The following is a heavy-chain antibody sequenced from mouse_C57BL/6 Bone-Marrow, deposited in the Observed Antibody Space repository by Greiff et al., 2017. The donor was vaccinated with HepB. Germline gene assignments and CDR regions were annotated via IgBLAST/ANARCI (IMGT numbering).Heavy chain of an antibody. CDR2: ISNGGGST. J-gene: IGHJ1*03. V-gene: IGHV5-12*01. Sequence: DVQLVESGGGLVQPGGSLKLSCAASGFTFSDYYMYWVRQTPEKRLEWVAYISNGGGSTYYPDTVKGRFTISSDNAKNTLYLQMSRLKSEDTAMYYCARHHGSTHWYFDVWGTGTTVTVSS. CDR1: GFTFSDYY. CDR3: ARHHGSTHWYFDV. D-gene: IGHD1-1*01.